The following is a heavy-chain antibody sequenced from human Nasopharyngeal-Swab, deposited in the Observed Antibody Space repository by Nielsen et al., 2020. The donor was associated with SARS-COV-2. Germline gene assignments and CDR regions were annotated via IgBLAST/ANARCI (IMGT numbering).Heavy chain of an antibody. J-gene: IGHJ4*02. CDR1: GFTFTTSA. Sequence: SVKVSCKASGFTFTTSAVQWVRQARGQRLEWIGWIVVGSGNTNYAQKFQERVTITRDMSTSTAYMELSSLRSEDTAVYYCAAGSAYYDSRDNTFDYWGQGTLVTVSS. D-gene: IGHD3-22*01. V-gene: IGHV1-58*01. CDR2: IVVGSGNT. CDR3: AAGSAYYDSRDNTFDY.